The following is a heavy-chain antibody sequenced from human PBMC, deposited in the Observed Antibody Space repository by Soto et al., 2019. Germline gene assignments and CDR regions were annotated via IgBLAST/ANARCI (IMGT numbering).Heavy chain of an antibody. J-gene: IGHJ4*02. Sequence: QVQLVQSGAEVKKPGSSVKVSCKASGDTFSSYTITWVRQAPGQGLEWVGRIIPVLGMTNYAQKFQGRITITADKSTSTAYMELSSLRFEDTAVYYCARKGNTVMDPFDYWGQGTRVTVSS. CDR2: IIPVLGMT. CDR1: GDTFSSYT. CDR3: ARKGNTVMDPFDY. V-gene: IGHV1-69*02. D-gene: IGHD5-18*01.